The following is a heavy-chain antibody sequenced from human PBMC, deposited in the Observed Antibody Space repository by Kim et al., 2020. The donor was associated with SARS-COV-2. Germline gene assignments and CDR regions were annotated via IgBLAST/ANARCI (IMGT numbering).Heavy chain of an antibody. CDR2: T. D-gene: IGHD5-18*01. J-gene: IGHJ5*02. Sequence: TPFNPPLKSRVSISTDTSKNQFSLRLSAVPAADTAVYYCATLRQLNFDPWGQGTLVTVSS. V-gene: IGHV4-31*02. CDR3: ATLRQLNFDP.